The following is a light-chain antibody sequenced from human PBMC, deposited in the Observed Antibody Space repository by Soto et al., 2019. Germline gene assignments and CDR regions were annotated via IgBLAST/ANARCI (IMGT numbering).Light chain of an antibody. J-gene: IGLJ1*01. CDR2: EVS. CDR3: SLYTSENAYV. V-gene: IGLV2-18*01. CDR1: STDFVSYNR. Sequence: QSVLTQPPSVSGSPGQSVTISCTGTSTDFVSYNRVSWYQQPPGTAPKLMIYEVSKRPSGVPDRFAGSKSGNTASLTISGLQAADEADYYCSLYTSENAYVFGTRTKVTAL.